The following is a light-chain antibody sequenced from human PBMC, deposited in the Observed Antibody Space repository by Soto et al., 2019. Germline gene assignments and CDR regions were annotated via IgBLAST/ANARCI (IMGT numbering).Light chain of an antibody. Sequence: IGMPQYTCSLSLSPGERAPLSCRASQSIGGNLAWYQQKPGQAPRLLMHGASTRATGIPPRFSGSGSGTEFTLTISSLQPDDFATYYCQQYNAYSTWTFGQGAKVDIK. CDR1: QSIGGN. CDR3: QQYNAYSTWT. V-gene: IGKV3-15*01. J-gene: IGKJ1*01. CDR2: GAS.